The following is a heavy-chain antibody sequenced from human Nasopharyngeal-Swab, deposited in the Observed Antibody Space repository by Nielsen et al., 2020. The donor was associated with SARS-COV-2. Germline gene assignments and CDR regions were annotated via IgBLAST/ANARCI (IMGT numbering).Heavy chain of an antibody. D-gene: IGHD1-26*01. V-gene: IGHV3-30*03. CDR3: VREGIVGATDLSFDF. J-gene: IGHJ4*02. CDR1: GFTFSSYD. Sequence: GESLKISCAASGFTFSSYDMHWVRQAPGKGLEWVAVISYDGSNKYYADSVKGRFTISRDNSKNTLYLQMNSLRAEDTAVYYCVREGIVGATDLSFDFWGRGTLVTVSS. CDR2: ISYDGSNK.